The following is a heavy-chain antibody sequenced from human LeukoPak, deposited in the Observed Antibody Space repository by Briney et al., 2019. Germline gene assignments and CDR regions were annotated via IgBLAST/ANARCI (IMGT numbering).Heavy chain of an antibody. CDR1: GFTFSSYA. V-gene: IGHV3-23*01. J-gene: IGHJ1*01. D-gene: IGHD5-24*01. Sequence: GGSLRLSCVASGFTFSSYAMSCVRQAPGEGLEWVSAISGSGGGTYYADSVKGRFTISRDNSKNTLYLQMNSLRAEDTAVYYCAKDSSTITAQYFQHWGQGTLVTVSS. CDR2: ISGSGGGT. CDR3: AKDSSTITAQYFQH.